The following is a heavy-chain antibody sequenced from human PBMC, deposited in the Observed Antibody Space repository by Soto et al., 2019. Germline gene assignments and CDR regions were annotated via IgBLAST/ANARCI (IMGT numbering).Heavy chain of an antibody. CDR3: AARGTADVDIVATISGYYFDY. Sequence: ASVKVSCKASGFTFTSSAVQWMRQARGQRLEWIGWIVVGSGNTNYAQKFQERVTITRDMSTSTAYMELSSLRSEDTAVYYCAARGTADVDIVATISGYYFDYWGQGTLVTVSS. V-gene: IGHV1-58*01. D-gene: IGHD5-12*01. CDR2: IVVGSGNT. CDR1: GFTFTSSA. J-gene: IGHJ4*02.